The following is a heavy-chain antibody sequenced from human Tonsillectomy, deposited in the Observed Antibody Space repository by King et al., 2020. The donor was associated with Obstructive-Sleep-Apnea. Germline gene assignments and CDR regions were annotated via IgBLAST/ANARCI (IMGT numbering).Heavy chain of an antibody. J-gene: IGHJ4*02. V-gene: IGHV4-59*08. CDR1: GGSISGYF. CDR2: IYYSGST. D-gene: IGHD4-23*01. CDR3: ARMGWELLNDY. Sequence: VQLQESGPGLVKPSETLSLTCNVSGGSISGYFWSWIRQPPGKAPEWIGYIYYSGSTDYNPSLESRVTISVDMSKNQFSLKLRSVTAADTAVYYCARMGWELLNDYWGQGILVTVSS.